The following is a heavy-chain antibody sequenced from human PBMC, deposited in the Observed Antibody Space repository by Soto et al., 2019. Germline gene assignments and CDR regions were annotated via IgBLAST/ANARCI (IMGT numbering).Heavy chain of an antibody. CDR3: ARDHATDYGNYVRLGNCFDY. J-gene: IGHJ4*02. CDR2: ISAYNGNT. Sequence: QVQLVQSGAEVKKPGASVKVSCKAAGYTFTSYGISWVRQAPGQGLEWMGWISAYNGNTNYSQKFQGRVTMTTDTSTSTAYMELRSLRSDDTAVYYCARDHATDYGNYVRLGNCFDYWGQGALVTVSS. D-gene: IGHD4-17*01. V-gene: IGHV1-18*01. CDR1: GYTFTSYG.